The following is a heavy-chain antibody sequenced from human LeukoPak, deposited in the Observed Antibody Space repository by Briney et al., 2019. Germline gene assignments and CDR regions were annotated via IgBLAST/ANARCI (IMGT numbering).Heavy chain of an antibody. Sequence: GGTLRLSCAASRFTLCSSYMGGVRRAPGKGLEGGSVIYSGGSTYYADSMKGRFTLSRDNSKNTLYLQLNSLRAEDTAVYYCARLSGSYYEADYWGQGTLVTVSS. D-gene: IGHD1-26*01. V-gene: IGHV3-53*01. J-gene: IGHJ4*02. CDR1: RFTLCSSY. CDR2: IYSGGST. CDR3: ARLSGSYYEADY.